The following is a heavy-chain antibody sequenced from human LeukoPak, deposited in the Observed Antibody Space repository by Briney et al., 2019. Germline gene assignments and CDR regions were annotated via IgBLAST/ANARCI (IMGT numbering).Heavy chain of an antibody. CDR1: GFTFDDYA. Sequence: GRSLRLSCAASGFTFDDYAMHWVRQAPGKGPEGVSGISWNSGSIGYADSVKGRFTISRDDAKNSLYLQMNSLRAEDMALYYCAKSGTSGYAFDYWGQGTLVTVSS. J-gene: IGHJ4*02. CDR3: AKSGTSGYAFDY. CDR2: ISWNSGSI. V-gene: IGHV3-9*03. D-gene: IGHD3-22*01.